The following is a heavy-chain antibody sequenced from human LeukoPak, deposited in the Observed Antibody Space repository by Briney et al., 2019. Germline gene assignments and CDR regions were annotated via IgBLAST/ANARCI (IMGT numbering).Heavy chain of an antibody. J-gene: IGHJ1*01. CDR2: INQDERDR. D-gene: IGHD3-22*01. Sequence: GGSLRLSCAASGFTFRTYWMSWVRQAPGKGLEWVANINQDERDRYYVDSVKGRFTISRDNSKNTLYLQMNSLRPEDTAIYYCARSYYDSTGYYLAEYFQHWGQGTLVTVSS. CDR1: GFTFRTYW. V-gene: IGHV3-7*01. CDR3: ARSYYDSTGYYLAEYFQH.